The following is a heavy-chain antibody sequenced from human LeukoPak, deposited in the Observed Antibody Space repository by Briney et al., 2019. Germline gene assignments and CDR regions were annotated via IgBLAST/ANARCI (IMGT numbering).Heavy chain of an antibody. CDR1: GGSISSSSYY. Sequence: SETLYLTCTVSGGSISSSSYYWGWIRQPPGKGLEWIGSIYYSGSTYYNPSLKSRVTISVDTSKNQFSLKLSSVTAADTAVYYCARLPSGGCTDYWGQGTLVTVSS. CDR3: ARLPSGGCTDY. V-gene: IGHV4-39*01. D-gene: IGHD6-19*01. J-gene: IGHJ4*02. CDR2: IYYSGST.